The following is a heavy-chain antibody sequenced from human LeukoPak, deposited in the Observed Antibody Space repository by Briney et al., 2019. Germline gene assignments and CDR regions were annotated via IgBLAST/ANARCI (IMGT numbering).Heavy chain of an antibody. CDR1: GFTFNSYA. D-gene: IGHD1-26*01. CDR2: ISYDGSKK. CDR3: ARDSPYSGNYSPIDY. V-gene: IGHV3-30*04. J-gene: IGHJ4*02. Sequence: GGSLRLSCAASGFTFNSYAIHWVRQAPGKGLEWVAVISYDGSKKYYAHPVKGRFTLSRDNSKNPLYLHMHSLRAEDTAVYYCARDSPYSGNYSPIDYWGQGTLVTVSS.